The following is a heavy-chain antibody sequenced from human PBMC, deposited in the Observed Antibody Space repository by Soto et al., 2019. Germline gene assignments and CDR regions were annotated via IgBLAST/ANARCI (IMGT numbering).Heavy chain of an antibody. CDR2: IYPGDSDT. CDR3: ARQADFWSGYYRRGGYYGMDV. D-gene: IGHD3-3*01. V-gene: IGHV5-51*01. J-gene: IGHJ6*02. Sequence: GESLKISCKGSGYSFTSYWIGWVRQMPGKGLEWMGIIYPGDSDTRYSPSFQGQVTISADKSISTAYLQWSSLKASDTAMYYCARQADFWSGYYRRGGYYGMDVWGQGTTVTVS. CDR1: GYSFTSYW.